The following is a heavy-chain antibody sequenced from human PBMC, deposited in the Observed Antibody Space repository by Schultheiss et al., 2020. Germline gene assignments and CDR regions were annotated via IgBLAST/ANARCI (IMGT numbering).Heavy chain of an antibody. V-gene: IGHV3-15*01. CDR1: GFTFSNAW. D-gene: IGHD5-18*01. CDR2: IKSKTDGGTT. Sequence: GSLRLSCAASGFTFSNAWMSWVRQAPGKGLEWVGRIKSKTDGGTTDYAAPVKGRFTISRDDSKNTLYLQMNSLKTEDTAVYYCTTGYSYGYDAFDIWGQGTMVTVSS. J-gene: IGHJ3*02. CDR3: TTGYSYGYDAFDI.